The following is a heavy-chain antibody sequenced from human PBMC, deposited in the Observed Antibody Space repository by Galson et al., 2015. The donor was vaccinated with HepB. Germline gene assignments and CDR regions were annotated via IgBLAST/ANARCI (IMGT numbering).Heavy chain of an antibody. CDR2: IDPSDSYT. CDR1: GYSFTSYW. Sequence: QSGAEVKKPGESLRISCKGSGYSFTSYWISWVRQMPGKGLEWMGRIDPSDSYTNYSPSFQGHVTISADKSISTAYLQWSSLKASDTAMYYCARLGVPLGVFKDTAMVETVSYYYGMDVWGQGTTVTVSS. J-gene: IGHJ6*02. D-gene: IGHD5-18*01. V-gene: IGHV5-10-1*01. CDR3: ARLGVPLGVFKDTAMVETVSYYYGMDV.